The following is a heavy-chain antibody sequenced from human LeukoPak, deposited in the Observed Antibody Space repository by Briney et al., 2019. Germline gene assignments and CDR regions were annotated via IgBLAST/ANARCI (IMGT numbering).Heavy chain of an antibody. CDR1: GLTFSSYS. Sequence: GGSLRLSCAASGLTFSSYSMNWVRQAPGKGLEWVSSISSSSSYIYYADSVKGRFTISRDNAKNSLYLQMNSLRAEDTAVYYCARDGPIEWLRFAGRFDYWGQGTLVTVSS. V-gene: IGHV3-21*01. CDR3: ARDGPIEWLRFAGRFDY. CDR2: ISSSSSYI. D-gene: IGHD5-12*01. J-gene: IGHJ4*02.